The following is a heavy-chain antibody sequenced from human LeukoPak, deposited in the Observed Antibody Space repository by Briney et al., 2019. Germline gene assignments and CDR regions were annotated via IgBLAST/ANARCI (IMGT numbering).Heavy chain of an antibody. Sequence: ASVKVSCKASGYTFTSYGISWVRQAPGQGLEWMGWISAYNGNTNYAQKLQGRVTMTTDTSTSTAYMELRSLRSGDTAVYYCARTPLAFNYYGSGSDYWGQGTLVTVSS. V-gene: IGHV1-18*01. CDR3: ARTPLAFNYYGSGSDY. D-gene: IGHD3-10*01. CDR1: GYTFTSYG. J-gene: IGHJ4*02. CDR2: ISAYNGNT.